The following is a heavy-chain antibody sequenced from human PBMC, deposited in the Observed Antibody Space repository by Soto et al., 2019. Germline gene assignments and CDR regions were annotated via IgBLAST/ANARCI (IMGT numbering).Heavy chain of an antibody. CDR1: GGSISSGGYY. V-gene: IGHV4-31*03. CDR2: IYYSGST. J-gene: IGHJ5*02. D-gene: IGHD2-15*01. Sequence: PSETLSLTCTVSGGSISSGGYYWSWIRQHPGKGLEWIGYIYYSGSTYYNPSLKSRVTISVDTSKNQFSLKLSSVTAADTAVYYCARVKGYCSGGSCPWVFGWFDPWGQGTLVTVS. CDR3: ARVKGYCSGGSCPWVFGWFDP.